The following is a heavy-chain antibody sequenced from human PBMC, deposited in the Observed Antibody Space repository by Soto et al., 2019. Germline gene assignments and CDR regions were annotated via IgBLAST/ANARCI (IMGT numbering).Heavy chain of an antibody. J-gene: IGHJ6*02. D-gene: IGHD3-3*01. Sequence: SLASAVCSASMCISGVAWSWIQKPPVKGLEGIGYIYPSGASNYNPSLRSRVTISLDVSRNSFSLSVGSVTAADTAVYYCARATFGAVLDLDIWGQGTMVTVYS. V-gene: IGHV4-30-2*01. CDR3: ARATFGAVLDLDI. CDR1: SASMCISGVA. CDR2: IYPSGAS.